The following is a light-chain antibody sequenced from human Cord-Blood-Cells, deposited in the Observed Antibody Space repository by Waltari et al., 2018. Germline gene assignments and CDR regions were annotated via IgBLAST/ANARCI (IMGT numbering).Light chain of an antibody. Sequence: QSALTQPASVSGSPGQSITISCTGTSSDVGSYNLVSWYQQHPGKAPKLMIYEVSKRPSGGSKRFSGSKSGNTASLTIAGLQAEDEADYYCCSYAGSVVFGGGTKLTVL. CDR2: EVS. V-gene: IGLV2-23*02. CDR3: CSYAGSVV. J-gene: IGLJ2*01. CDR1: SSDVGSYNL.